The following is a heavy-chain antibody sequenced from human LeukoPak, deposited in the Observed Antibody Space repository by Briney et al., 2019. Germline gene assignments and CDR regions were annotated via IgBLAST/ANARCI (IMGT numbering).Heavy chain of an antibody. J-gene: IGHJ6*03. CDR3: ARVRITIFGVVLYYYYYMDV. V-gene: IGHV4-61*02. CDR2: IYTSGST. D-gene: IGHD3-3*01. CDR1: GGSISSGDYY. Sequence: SETLSLTCSVSGGSISSGDYYWSWIRQAAGKGLEWIGRIYTSGSTNYNPSLKSRVTISLDTSKNQFSLNLSSVTAADTAVYYCARVRITIFGVVLYYYYYMDVWGKGTTVTVSS.